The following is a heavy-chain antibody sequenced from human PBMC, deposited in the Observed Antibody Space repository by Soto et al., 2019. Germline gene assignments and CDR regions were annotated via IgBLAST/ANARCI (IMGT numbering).Heavy chain of an antibody. V-gene: IGHV4-59*01. D-gene: IGHD5-12*01. CDR3: ARGEDIVATIVFDY. Sequence: LSLTCTVSGGSISSYYWSWIRQPPGKGLEWIGYIYYNGSTNYNPSLKSRVTISVDTSKNQFSLKLSSVTAADTAVYYCARGEDIVATIVFDYWGQGTLVTVSS. J-gene: IGHJ4*02. CDR1: GGSISSYY. CDR2: IYYNGST.